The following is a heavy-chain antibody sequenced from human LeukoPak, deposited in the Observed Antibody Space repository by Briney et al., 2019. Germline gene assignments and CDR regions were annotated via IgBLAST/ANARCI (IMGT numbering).Heavy chain of an antibody. V-gene: IGHV1-2*02. CDR1: GYIFNDYY. CDR2: IDPHSGGT. Sequence: ASVKVSCKASGYIFNDYYMHWVRQAPGQGLEWMGWIDPHSGGTNYAQKFQGRVTMTRDMSISTAYMELSRLRSDDTAVYYCAREYYDSSGRKHGFDIWGQGTMVTVSS. CDR3: AREYYDSSGRKHGFDI. D-gene: IGHD3-22*01. J-gene: IGHJ3*02.